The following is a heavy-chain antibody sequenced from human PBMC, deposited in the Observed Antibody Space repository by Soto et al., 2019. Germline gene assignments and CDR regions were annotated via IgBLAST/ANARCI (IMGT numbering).Heavy chain of an antibody. D-gene: IGHD1-7*01. CDR3: ARVNWNLGYYGMDV. CDR1: GYSVSSSDYY. CDR2: MLYSGLT. V-gene: IGHV4-39*01. J-gene: IGHJ6*02. Sequence: TSETLSLTCSVSGYSVSSSDYYWAWIRQPPGKGLEWIGSMLYSGLTYYNPSLKSRVTLSVDTSKNQFSVRLDSVTASDTAVYYCARVNWNLGYYGMDVWGQGTTVTVSS.